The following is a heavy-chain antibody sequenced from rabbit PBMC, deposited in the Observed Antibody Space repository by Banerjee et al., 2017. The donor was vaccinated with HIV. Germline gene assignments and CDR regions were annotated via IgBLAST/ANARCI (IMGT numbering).Heavy chain of an antibody. Sequence: QEQLVESGGGLVQPEGSLTLTCKASGFSFTSNSMCWVRQAPGKGLEWIGCIYAGDGSTDYASWAKGRFTISKTSSTTVTLQMTSLTAADTATYFCARKLSLWGQGTLVTVS. CDR1: GFSFTSNS. CDR2: IYAGDGST. V-gene: IGHV1S45*01. J-gene: IGHJ3*01. D-gene: IGHD7-1*01. CDR3: ARKLSL.